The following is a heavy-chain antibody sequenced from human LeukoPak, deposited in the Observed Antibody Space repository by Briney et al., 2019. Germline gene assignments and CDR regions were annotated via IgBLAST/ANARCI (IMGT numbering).Heavy chain of an antibody. J-gene: IGHJ4*02. CDR1: GFTVSSNY. CDR2: IYSGGST. CDR3: ARDSSTNRFDY. D-gene: IGHD2-2*01. V-gene: IGHV3-66*01. Sequence: GGSLRLSCAASGFTVSSNYMSWVRQAPGKGLEWVSVIYSGGSTYYADSVKRRFTISRDNSKNTLYLQMNSLRAEDTAVYYCARDSSTNRFDYWGQGTLVTVSS.